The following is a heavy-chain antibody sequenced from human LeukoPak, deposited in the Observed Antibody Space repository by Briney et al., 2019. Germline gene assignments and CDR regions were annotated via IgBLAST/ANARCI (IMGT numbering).Heavy chain of an antibody. CDR3: ASLAAAGTRIFDY. CDR1: GGSFSGYY. Sequence: SETLSLTRAVYGGSFSGYYWSWIRQPPGKGLEWIGEINHSGSTNYNPSLKSRVTISVDTSKNQFSLKLSSVTAADTAVYYCASLAAAGTRIFDYWGQGTLVTVSS. J-gene: IGHJ4*02. V-gene: IGHV4-34*01. CDR2: INHSGST. D-gene: IGHD6-13*01.